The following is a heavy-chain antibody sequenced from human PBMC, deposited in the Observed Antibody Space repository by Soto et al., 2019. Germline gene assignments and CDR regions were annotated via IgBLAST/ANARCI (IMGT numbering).Heavy chain of an antibody. CDR2: IYYSGST. CDR1: GGSISSYY. D-gene: IGHD3-22*01. J-gene: IGHJ4*02. CDR3: ARSTFYDSILCFDY. Sequence: SETLSLTCTVSGGSISSYYWSWIRQPPGKGLEWIGYIYYSGSTNYNPSLKSRVTISVDTSKNQFSLKLSSVTAADTAVYYCARSTFYDSILCFDYWGQGTLVTVSS. V-gene: IGHV4-59*01.